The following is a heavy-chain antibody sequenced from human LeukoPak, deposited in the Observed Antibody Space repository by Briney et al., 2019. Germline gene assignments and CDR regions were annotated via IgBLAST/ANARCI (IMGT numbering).Heavy chain of an antibody. J-gene: IGHJ4*02. Sequence: ASVKVSCKASGYTFTSYGISWVRQAPGQGLEWMGWISAYNGNTNYAQKLQGRVTMTTDTSTSTAYMELRSLRSDDTAVYHCARAPSGYYYDSSGYLFDYWGQGTLVTVSS. CDR2: ISAYNGNT. CDR3: ARAPSGYYYDSSGYLFDY. D-gene: IGHD3-22*01. CDR1: GYTFTSYG. V-gene: IGHV1-18*01.